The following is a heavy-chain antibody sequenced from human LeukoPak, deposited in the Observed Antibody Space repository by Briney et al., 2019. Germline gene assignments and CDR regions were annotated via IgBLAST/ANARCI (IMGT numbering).Heavy chain of an antibody. J-gene: IGHJ4*02. CDR3: ASEDSSAPGYFEY. Sequence: SETLSLTCTVSGGSISSYYWSWIRQPPGKGLEWIGYIYYGGSTNYNPSLKSRVTISEDTSKNQFSLKLISVTAADTAVYFCASEDSSAPGYFEYWGQGTLLTVSS. V-gene: IGHV4-59*01. CDR1: GGSISSYY. CDR2: IYYGGST. D-gene: IGHD3-22*01.